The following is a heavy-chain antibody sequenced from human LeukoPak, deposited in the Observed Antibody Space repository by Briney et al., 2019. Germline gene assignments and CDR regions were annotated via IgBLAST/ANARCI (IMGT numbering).Heavy chain of an antibody. CDR3: ARDLGDREDGSNWFDP. J-gene: IGHJ5*02. CDR2: INAGNGNT. D-gene: IGHD3-16*01. V-gene: IGHV1-3*01. Sequence: GASVKVSCKASGYTFTSYAMHWVRQAPGQRLEWMGWINAGNGNTKYSQKFQGRVTITRDTSASTAYMELSSLRSEDTAVYYCARDLGDREDGSNWFDPWGQGTLVTVSS. CDR1: GYTFTSYA.